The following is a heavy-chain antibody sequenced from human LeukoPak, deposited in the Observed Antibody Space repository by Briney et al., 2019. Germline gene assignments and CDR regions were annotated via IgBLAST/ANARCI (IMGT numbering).Heavy chain of an antibody. Sequence: PGGSLRLSCAASGFTFSSYWMSWVRQAPGKGLEWVANIKQDGSEKYYVDSVKGRFTISRDNAKNSLYLQMNSLRAEDTAVYYCARDGSGSYFVSDYWGQGTLVTVSP. CDR3: ARDGSGSYFVSDY. CDR1: GFTFSSYW. CDR2: IKQDGSEK. D-gene: IGHD3-10*01. V-gene: IGHV3-7*01. J-gene: IGHJ4*02.